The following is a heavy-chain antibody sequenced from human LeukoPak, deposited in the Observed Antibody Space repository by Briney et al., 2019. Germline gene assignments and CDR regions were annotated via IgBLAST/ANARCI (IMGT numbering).Heavy chain of an antibody. CDR1: GFTLSNYA. CDR2: INHSGST. Sequence: GSLRLSCAASGFTLSNYAMTWIRQPPGKGLEWIGEINHSGSTNYNPSLKSRVTIPVDTSKNQFSLKLSSVTAADTAVYYCARQWELLHLSLSPGVFDIWGQGTMVTVSS. CDR3: ARQWELLHLSLSPGVFDI. J-gene: IGHJ3*02. V-gene: IGHV4-34*01. D-gene: IGHD1-26*01.